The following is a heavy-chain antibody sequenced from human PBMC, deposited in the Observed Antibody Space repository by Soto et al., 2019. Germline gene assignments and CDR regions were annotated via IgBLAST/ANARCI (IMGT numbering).Heavy chain of an antibody. Sequence: GGSLRLSCAASGFTVSSNYMSWVRQAPGKGLEWVSHINSDGSSTTYADSVKGRFTISRDNAKNTLYLQMNSLRAEDTAVYYCASKFGELLADAFDIWGQGTVVTVSS. CDR3: ASKFGELLADAFDI. J-gene: IGHJ3*02. D-gene: IGHD3-10*01. V-gene: IGHV3-74*01. CDR2: INSDGSST. CDR1: GFTVSSNY.